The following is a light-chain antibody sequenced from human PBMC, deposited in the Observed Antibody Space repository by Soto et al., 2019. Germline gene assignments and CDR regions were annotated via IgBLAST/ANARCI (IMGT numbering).Light chain of an antibody. Sequence: AIQMTQSPSTLSAAVEDRVTITSQASQSISSWLAWYQQKQGKAPKLLIYAASSLQSGVPSRFSGSGYGTDFNLTISSLQTEDFATYYCLQDYNYPWTFGQGTKVDIK. CDR2: AAS. V-gene: IGKV1-6*01. CDR1: QSISSW. CDR3: LQDYNYPWT. J-gene: IGKJ1*01.